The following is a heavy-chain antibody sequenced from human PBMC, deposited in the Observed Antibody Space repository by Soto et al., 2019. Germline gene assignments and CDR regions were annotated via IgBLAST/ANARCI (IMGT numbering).Heavy chain of an antibody. D-gene: IGHD2-2*02. CDR1: GDSVSSNSAA. J-gene: IGHJ6*02. CDR3: ARANEYTRPSGMDV. CDR2: TYYRSKWHN. V-gene: IGHV6-1*01. Sequence: SQTLSLTCAISGDSVSSNSAAWNWIRQSPSRGLEWLGRTYYRSKWHNNYAVSVKSRITINPDTSKNHFSLQLNSVTPEDTAVYYCARANEYTRPSGMDVWGQGTTVTVSS.